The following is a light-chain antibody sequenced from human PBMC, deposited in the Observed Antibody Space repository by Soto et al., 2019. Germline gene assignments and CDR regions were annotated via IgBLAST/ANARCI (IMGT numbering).Light chain of an antibody. V-gene: IGKV3-15*01. CDR2: DAS. Sequence: EIVLTQSPAILSVSPGERATLSCRASQSISRSLAWYQQKPGQAPRLLISDASTRATGIPARFSGSGSGTEFILTISSLQSEDFAVYYCQQYDDWSETFGQGTKVDIK. J-gene: IGKJ1*01. CDR3: QQYDDWSET. CDR1: QSISRS.